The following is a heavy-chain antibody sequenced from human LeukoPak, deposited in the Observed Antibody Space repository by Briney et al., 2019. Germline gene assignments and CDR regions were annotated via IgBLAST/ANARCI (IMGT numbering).Heavy chain of an antibody. J-gene: IGHJ4*02. D-gene: IGHD3-10*01. Sequence: PGGSLRLSCAASGFTFSRFGMHWVRQAPGQGLEWVAFILYDGTKKYYADSVKGRFTISRDNSRNTLFLQMNSLRPEDTAVYYCARVYGSEIDYWGQGTLVTVSS. CDR1: GFTFSRFG. CDR3: ARVYGSEIDY. V-gene: IGHV3-30*02. CDR2: ILYDGTKK.